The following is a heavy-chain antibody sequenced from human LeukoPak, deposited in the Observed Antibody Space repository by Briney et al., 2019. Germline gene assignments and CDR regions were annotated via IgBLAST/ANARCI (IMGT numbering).Heavy chain of an antibody. CDR1: GGSISDYY. CDR3: ARGSWCTYTNCIHRPFDY. J-gene: IGHJ4*02. V-gene: IGHV4-59*01. D-gene: IGHD2-8*02. Sequence: KPSETLPLTRSLSGGSISDYYWNRIRQPPGKGLEWIGNTYYSGSTTSNPSLKSRVTMSVDPSKYQFSLRLSSVTAADAAVYYCARGSWCTYTNCIHRPFDYWGQGSLVTVSS. CDR2: TYYSGST.